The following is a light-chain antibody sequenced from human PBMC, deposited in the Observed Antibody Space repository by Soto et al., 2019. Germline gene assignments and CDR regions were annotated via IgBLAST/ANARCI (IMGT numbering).Light chain of an antibody. J-gene: IGKJ3*01. CDR1: QSVFSY. CDR2: GAS. CDR3: QQYSVSLLT. V-gene: IGKV3-20*01. Sequence: EIVLTQSPGTLSLSPGERATLSCRASQSVFSYLAWYQHKPGQAPRLLIYGASPRATGIPDRFSGRGSGTDFTLTISRLEPEDFAVYYCQQYSVSLLTFGPGTKVDIK.